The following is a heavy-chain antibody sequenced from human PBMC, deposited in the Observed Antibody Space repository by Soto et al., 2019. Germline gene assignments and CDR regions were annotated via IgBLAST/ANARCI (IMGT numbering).Heavy chain of an antibody. V-gene: IGHV4-31*03. CDR1: CGSINSAGYY. CDR3: ARRAETNGRNGFGADKYYFDF. CDR2: IYYSGST. J-gene: IGHJ4*02. Sequence: SETLSLTCTFSCGSINSAGYYWSWLRQHPGQGLEWIGNIYYSGSTNYNPSLKSRVAISIDTSKNHFSLNLTSVTAADTAVYYCARRAETNGRNGFGADKYYFDFWGQGTLVTVSS. D-gene: IGHD1-1*01.